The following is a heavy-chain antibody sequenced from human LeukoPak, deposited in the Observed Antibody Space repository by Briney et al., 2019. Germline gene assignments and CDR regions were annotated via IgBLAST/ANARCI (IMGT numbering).Heavy chain of an antibody. V-gene: IGHV3-11*01. Sequence: PGGSLRLSCAASGFSFSDYYMSWIRQAPGKGLEWISYISSSGSTKYYADSVKGRFTISRDNAKNSLYLQMNSLRAEDTAVYYCARDGYYYGSGDAFDIWGQGTMVTVSS. J-gene: IGHJ3*02. CDR3: ARDGYYYGSGDAFDI. CDR1: GFSFSDYY. CDR2: ISSSGSTK. D-gene: IGHD3-10*01.